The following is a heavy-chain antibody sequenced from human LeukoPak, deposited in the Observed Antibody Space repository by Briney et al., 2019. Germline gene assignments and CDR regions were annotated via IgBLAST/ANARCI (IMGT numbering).Heavy chain of an antibody. CDR1: GDTFSYHS. CDR3: ARGGLVYDFLGGYYAPGLEYFHH. J-gene: IGHJ1*01. V-gene: IGHV1-69*13. Sequence: GASVKVSCKTFGDTFSYHSISWVRQAPGQGLQWLGGIIPHVGSPRYTESLQDRITITADESTTTAYLELSSLRSDDTAVYYCARGGLVYDFLGGYYAPGLEYFHHWGQGSLVIVSS. D-gene: IGHD3-3*01. CDR2: IIPHVGSP.